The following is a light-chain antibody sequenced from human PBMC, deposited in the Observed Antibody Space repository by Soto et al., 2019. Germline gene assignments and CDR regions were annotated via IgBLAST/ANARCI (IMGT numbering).Light chain of an antibody. CDR3: QQYDNDSWT. V-gene: IGKV1-5*03. J-gene: IGKJ1*01. Sequence: DIQMTQSPSTLSASVGDRVIITCRASQSVVSCLAWYQQKPGKAPNLLIYKASILKSGVPSRFSGSGSGTEFTLTISSLQPDDFATYYCQQYDNDSWTFGQGTKVEIK. CDR1: QSVVSC. CDR2: KAS.